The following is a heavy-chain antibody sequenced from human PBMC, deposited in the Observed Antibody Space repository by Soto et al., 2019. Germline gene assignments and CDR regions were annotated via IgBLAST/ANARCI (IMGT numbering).Heavy chain of an antibody. D-gene: IGHD3-10*02. J-gene: IGHJ6*02. CDR1: GDSVSSNSAA. Sequence: SETLSLTCAISGDSVSSNSAAWNWSRKSPSRGLEWLGRTYYRSKWYNDYAVSVKSRITINPDTSKNQFSLQLNSVTPEDTAVYYCARDSIFGGNPHYYYGMDVWGQGTTVTVSS. CDR3: ARDSIFGGNPHYYYGMDV. CDR2: TYYRSKWYN. V-gene: IGHV6-1*01.